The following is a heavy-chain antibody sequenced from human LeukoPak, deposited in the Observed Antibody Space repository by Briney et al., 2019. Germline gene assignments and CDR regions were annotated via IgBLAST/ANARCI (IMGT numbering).Heavy chain of an antibody. J-gene: IGHJ6*03. CDR1: GDSVSSNSAA. D-gene: IGHD3-22*01. Sequence: SQTLSLTCAISGDSVSSNSAAWNWIRQSPSRGLEWLGRTYYRSKWYNDYAVSVKSRITINPDTSKNQFSLQLNSVTPEDTAVYYCARSGAAGYYYDSSGPNYYMDVWGKGTTVTISS. CDR2: TYYRSKWYN. V-gene: IGHV6-1*01. CDR3: ARSGAAGYYYDSSGPNYYMDV.